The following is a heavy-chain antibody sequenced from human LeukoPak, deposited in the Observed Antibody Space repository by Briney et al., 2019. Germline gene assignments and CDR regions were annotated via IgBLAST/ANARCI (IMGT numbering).Heavy chain of an antibody. CDR3: AREQWLVPINYYYYGMDV. V-gene: IGHV4-34*01. D-gene: IGHD6-19*01. CDR1: GGSFSGYY. Sequence: SETLSLTCAVYGGSFSGYYWSWIRQPPGKGLEWIGEINHSGSTNYNPSLKSRDTISVDTSKNQFSLKLSSVTAADTAVYYCAREQWLVPINYYYYGMDVWGQGTTVTVSS. CDR2: INHSGST. J-gene: IGHJ6*02.